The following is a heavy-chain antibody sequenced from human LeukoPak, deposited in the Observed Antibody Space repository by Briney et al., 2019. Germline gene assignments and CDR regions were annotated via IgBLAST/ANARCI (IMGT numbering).Heavy chain of an antibody. J-gene: IGHJ4*02. CDR1: GFTFSSYS. V-gene: IGHV3-48*02. Sequence: GGSLRLSCAASGFTFSSYSMNWVRPAPGKGLEWVSYISSSSSTIYYADSVKGRFTISRDNAKNSLYLQMNSLRDEDTAVYYCLIGNYGGNSPFDYWGQGTLVTVSS. CDR3: LIGNYGGNSPFDY. D-gene: IGHD4-23*01. CDR2: ISSSSSTI.